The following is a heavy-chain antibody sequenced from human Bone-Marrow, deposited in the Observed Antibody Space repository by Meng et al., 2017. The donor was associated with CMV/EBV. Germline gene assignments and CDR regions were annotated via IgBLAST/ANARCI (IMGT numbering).Heavy chain of an antibody. CDR2: ISYDGSKK. V-gene: IGHV3-30-3*01. CDR3: TRRFFYYDFWSGYYANYFDP. CDR1: GFTFSTYA. J-gene: IGHJ5*02. D-gene: IGHD3-3*01. Sequence: GESLKISCAASGFTFSTYAMHWVRQAPGKGLEWVGVISYDGSKKYYADSVKGRFTVSRDNAKDSLYLQMNRLRVEDTAVYYCTRRFFYYDFWSGYYANYFDPWGQGTLVTVSS.